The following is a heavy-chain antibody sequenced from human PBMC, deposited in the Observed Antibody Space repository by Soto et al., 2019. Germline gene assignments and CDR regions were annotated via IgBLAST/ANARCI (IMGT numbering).Heavy chain of an antibody. CDR2: IWYDGSNK. Sequence: QVQLVESGGGVVQPGRSLRLSCAASGFTFYDYGMHWVRQAPGKGLEWVALIWYDGSNKNYADSVKGRFTISRDNSKNTLYLQMNSLRVEDTAVYYCANFGGSTMDVWGQGTTVTVSS. J-gene: IGHJ6*02. CDR1: GFTFYDYG. D-gene: IGHD3-16*01. V-gene: IGHV3-33*06. CDR3: ANFGGSTMDV.